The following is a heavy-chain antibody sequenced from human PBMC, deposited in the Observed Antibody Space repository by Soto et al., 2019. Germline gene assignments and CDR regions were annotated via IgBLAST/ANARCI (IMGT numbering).Heavy chain of an antibody. CDR3: ARDIPPGYYDSSGYYPFDY. CDR2: INAGNGNT. V-gene: IGHV1-3*01. CDR1: GYTFTSYA. J-gene: IGHJ4*02. Sequence: ASVKVSCKASGYTFTSYAMHWVRQAPGQRLEWMGWINAGNGNTKYSQKFQGRVTITRDTSASTAYMELSSLRSEDTAVYYCARDIPPGYYDSSGYYPFDYWGQGTLVTVSS. D-gene: IGHD3-22*01.